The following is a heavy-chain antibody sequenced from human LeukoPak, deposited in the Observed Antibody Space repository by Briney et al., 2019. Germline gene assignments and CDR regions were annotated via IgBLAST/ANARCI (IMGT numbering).Heavy chain of an antibody. D-gene: IGHD5/OR15-5a*01. CDR2: IKQDGSEK. Sequence: GGSLRLSCAASGFTFSSYWMSWVRQAPGKGLEWVANIKQDGSEKYYVDSVKGRFTISRDNSKNTLYLQVGSLRADDMAVYYCARQIGVSIGYWGQGTLVTVSS. CDR1: GFTFSSYW. J-gene: IGHJ4*02. CDR3: ARQIGVSIGY. V-gene: IGHV3-7*01.